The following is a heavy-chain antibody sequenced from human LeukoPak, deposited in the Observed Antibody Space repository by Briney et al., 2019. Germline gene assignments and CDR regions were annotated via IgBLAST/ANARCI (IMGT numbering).Heavy chain of an antibody. V-gene: IGHV1-46*01. J-gene: IGHJ3*02. Sequence: ASVKVSCKASGYTFTSYYMHWVRQAPGQGLEWMGIINPSGGSTSYAQKFQGRVTMTRDTSTSTVYMELSSLRSEDTAVYYCARYPTIAVAGSDAFDIWGQGTMVTASS. CDR3: ARYPTIAVAGSDAFDI. D-gene: IGHD6-19*01. CDR2: INPSGGST. CDR1: GYTFTSYY.